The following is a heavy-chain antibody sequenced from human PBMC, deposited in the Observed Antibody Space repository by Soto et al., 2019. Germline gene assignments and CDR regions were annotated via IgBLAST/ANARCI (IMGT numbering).Heavy chain of an antibody. V-gene: IGHV3-21*01. Sequence: PGGSLRLSCAASGFTFSSYSMNWVRQAPGKGLEWVSSISSSSSYIYYADSVKGRFTISRDNAKNSLYLQMNSLRAEDTAVYYCARDGGSSWSIDYYDYYGMDVWGQGTTVTVSS. D-gene: IGHD6-13*01. J-gene: IGHJ6*02. CDR2: ISSSSSYI. CDR1: GFTFSSYS. CDR3: ARDGGSSWSIDYYDYYGMDV.